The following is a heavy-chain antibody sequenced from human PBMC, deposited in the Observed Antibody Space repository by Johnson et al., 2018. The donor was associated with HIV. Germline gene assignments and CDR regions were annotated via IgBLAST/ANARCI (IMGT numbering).Heavy chain of an antibody. Sequence: VKLVESGGGLVQPGGSLRLSCAASGFTFSSYDMHWVRQATGKGLEWVSAIGTAGDTYYPGSVKGRFTISRENAKNSLYLQMNSLRAGDTAVYYCARGNGLHSSGDDAFDIWGQGTMVTVSS. J-gene: IGHJ3*02. CDR3: ARGNGLHSSGDDAFDI. CDR1: GFTFSSYD. CDR2: IGTAGDT. D-gene: IGHD6-19*01. V-gene: IGHV3-13*01.